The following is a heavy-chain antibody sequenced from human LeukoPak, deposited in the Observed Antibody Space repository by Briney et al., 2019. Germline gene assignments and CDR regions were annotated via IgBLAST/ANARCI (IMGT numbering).Heavy chain of an antibody. D-gene: IGHD1-26*01. J-gene: IGHJ4*02. CDR2: IYHSGST. Sequence: SETLSLTCTVSGYSISSGYYWGWIRQPPGKGLEVIGSIYHSGSTYYNPSLKSRVTISVDTSKNQFSLKLSSVTAADTAVYYCARGDLGGDYFDYWGQGTLVTVSS. V-gene: IGHV4-38-2*02. CDR1: GYSISSGYY. CDR3: ARGDLGGDYFDY.